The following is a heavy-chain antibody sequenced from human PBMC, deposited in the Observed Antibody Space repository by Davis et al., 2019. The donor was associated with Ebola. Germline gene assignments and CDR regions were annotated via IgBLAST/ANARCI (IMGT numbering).Heavy chain of an antibody. CDR3: ATGPLAAARY. V-gene: IGHV1-69*02. J-gene: IGHJ4*02. CDR2: IIPILGIA. D-gene: IGHD6-13*01. CDR1: GGTFNSNN. Sequence: AASVKVSCKASGGTFNSNNIAWVRQAPEQGLEWMGRIIPILGIANYAQKFQGRVTITADKSTSTAYMELSSLRSEDTAVYYCATGPLAAARYWGQGTLVTVSS.